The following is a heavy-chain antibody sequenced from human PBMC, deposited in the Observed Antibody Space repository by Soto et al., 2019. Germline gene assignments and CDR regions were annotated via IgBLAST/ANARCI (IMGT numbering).Heavy chain of an antibody. D-gene: IGHD6-13*01. CDR2: INPNSGCT. V-gene: IGHV1-2*02. J-gene: IGHJ4*02. CDR3: AKGAGTVDY. Sequence: ASVKVSCKASGYTFTGYYMHWVRQAPGQGLEWMGWINPNSGCTYYADSVKGRFTISRDNSKNTLYLQMNSLRAEDTAVYYCAKGAGTVDYWGQGTLVTVSS. CDR1: GYTFTGYY.